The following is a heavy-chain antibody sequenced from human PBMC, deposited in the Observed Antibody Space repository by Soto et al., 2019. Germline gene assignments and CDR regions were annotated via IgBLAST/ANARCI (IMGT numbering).Heavy chain of an antibody. CDR3: ARPRGYSYGYSDY. J-gene: IGHJ4*02. D-gene: IGHD5-18*01. CDR2: ISNSGDTV. CDR1: GFTFSSYS. V-gene: IGHV3-48*01. Sequence: EVQLVESGGGLVQPGGSLRLSCAASGFTFSSYSMNWVRQAPGKGLEWVSYISNSGDTVYYADSVKGRFTISRDNAKNPLYLQMNSLRAEDTAVYYCARPRGYSYGYSDYWGQGTLVTVSS.